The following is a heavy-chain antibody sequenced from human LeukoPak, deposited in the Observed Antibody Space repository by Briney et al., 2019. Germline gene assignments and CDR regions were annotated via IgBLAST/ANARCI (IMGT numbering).Heavy chain of an antibody. Sequence: SETLSLTCTVSGGSISSCYWSWIRQPPGKGLEWIGYIYYSGSTNYNPSLRSRVTISVDTAKNQFSLKLSSVTAADTAVYYCARGSVAGTRGLSEFDYWGQGTLVTVSS. V-gene: IGHV4-59*01. CDR1: GGSISSCY. D-gene: IGHD6-19*01. J-gene: IGHJ4*02. CDR3: ARGSVAGTRGLSEFDY. CDR2: IYYSGST.